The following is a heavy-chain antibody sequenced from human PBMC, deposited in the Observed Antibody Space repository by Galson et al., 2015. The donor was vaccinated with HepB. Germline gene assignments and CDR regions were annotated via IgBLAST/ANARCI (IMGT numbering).Heavy chain of an antibody. CDR1: GFTFSKFT. J-gene: IGHJ3*01. CDR2: VSDTGGTR. D-gene: IGHD6-19*01. CDR3: AKGLYTGSSGCDDAFDF. Sequence: SLRLSCADSGFTFSKFTMAWVRHVLGKGLEWVSGVSDTGGTRFYADSVNGRVTLSRDNTKNTLSLQMNSLRAEYTAIYYCAKGLYTGSSGCDDAFDFWGRGTMVIVSS. V-gene: IGHV3-23*01.